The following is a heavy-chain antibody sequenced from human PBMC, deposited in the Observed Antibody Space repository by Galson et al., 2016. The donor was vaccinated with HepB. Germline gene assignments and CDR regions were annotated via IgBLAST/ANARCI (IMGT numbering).Heavy chain of an antibody. CDR1: GFSFSTSG. CDR3: GKHGGFDY. D-gene: IGHD3-16*01. V-gene: IGHV3-23*01. J-gene: IGHJ4*02. CDR2: ITGSGTTT. Sequence: SLRLSCAASGFSFSTSGVSWVRQTPGRGLEWLSGITGSGTTTHYADSVKGRFTISRDNSKNTLYLYMNSLRVGDTAVYYCGKHGGFDYWGQGALVTVSS.